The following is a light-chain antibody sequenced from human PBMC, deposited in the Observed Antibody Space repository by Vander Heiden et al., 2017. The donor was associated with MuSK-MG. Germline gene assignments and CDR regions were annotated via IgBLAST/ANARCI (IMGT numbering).Light chain of an antibody. CDR2: AAS. Sequence: DIQLTQSPSPLSASVGDRVSITCRASKSISISLNWYQLKPGTAPKLLIYAASTLQSGAPSRFSGSGSGTDFTLTISSLQPEDFATYYCQQSYSNPLTFGGGTTVDIK. J-gene: IGKJ4*01. V-gene: IGKV1-39*01. CDR1: KSISIS. CDR3: QQSYSNPLT.